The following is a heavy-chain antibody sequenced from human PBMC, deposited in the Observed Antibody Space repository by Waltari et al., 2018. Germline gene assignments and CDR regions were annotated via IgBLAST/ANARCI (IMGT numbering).Heavy chain of an antibody. V-gene: IGHV1-2*02. CDR3: ARAIGWEQIDY. J-gene: IGHJ4*02. Sequence: QVQLVQSGAEVKKPGAAVTVSCKASEAPFNGYYIQWVRQAPGQGLEWMGWINPNSGDKNYGAKFRGRVTMTRDTSIHTAYMELSRLRSDDTAIYFCARAIGWEQIDYWGQGTLVTVSS. CDR2: INPNSGDK. D-gene: IGHD1-26*01. CDR1: EAPFNGYY.